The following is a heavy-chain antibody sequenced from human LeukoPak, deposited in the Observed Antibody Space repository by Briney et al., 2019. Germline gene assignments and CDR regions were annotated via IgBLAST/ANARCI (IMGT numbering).Heavy chain of an antibody. J-gene: IGHJ3*02. Sequence: GGSLRLSCAASGFTFSSYSMNWVRQAPGKGLEWVSSISSSSSYIYYADSVKGRFTISRDNAKNSLYLQMNSLRDEDTAVYFCVRDSRSSHGSGSYSAFDIWGQGTMVVVSS. CDR2: ISSSSSYI. V-gene: IGHV3-21*01. CDR3: VRDSRSSHGSGSYSAFDI. D-gene: IGHD3-10*01. CDR1: GFTFSSYS.